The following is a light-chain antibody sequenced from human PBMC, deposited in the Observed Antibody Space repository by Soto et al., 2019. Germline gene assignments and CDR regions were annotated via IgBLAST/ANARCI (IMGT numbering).Light chain of an antibody. CDR1: ETIIDY. J-gene: IGKJ2*01. V-gene: IGKV1-39*01. Sequence: DIQMSQSPSSLSASVGDSVTITCRASETIIDYLNWYQQQPGEAPKLLIFSASSLHSGVPSRFRGSGSGTHFTLTNSSLQPEDFATYFCQHSFSAPRTFGQGNKLQAK. CDR3: QHSFSAPRT. CDR2: SAS.